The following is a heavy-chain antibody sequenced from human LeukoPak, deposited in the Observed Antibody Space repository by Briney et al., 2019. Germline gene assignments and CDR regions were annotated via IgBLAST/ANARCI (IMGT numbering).Heavy chain of an antibody. CDR3: ASGGTGARKFYSDPFHH. Sequence: GGSLRLSCAASGFILSSNYMSWVRQAPGKGLEWVSILYSAGSTYYADSVRGRFSISRDTSKNTVSLQMNSLAVEDTAVYYCASGGTGARKFYSDPFHHWGQGTLVTVSS. V-gene: IGHV3-53*01. D-gene: IGHD2-15*01. CDR2: LYSAGST. CDR1: GFILSSNY. J-gene: IGHJ4*02.